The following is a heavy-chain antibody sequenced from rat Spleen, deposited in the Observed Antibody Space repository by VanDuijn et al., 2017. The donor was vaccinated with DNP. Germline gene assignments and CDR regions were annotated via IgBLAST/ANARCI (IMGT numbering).Heavy chain of an antibody. CDR3: TSNPHIRTAAPFDY. D-gene: IGHD3-8*01. V-gene: IGHV5-29*01. Sequence: EVQLVESDGGLVQPGRSLKVSCAASGFTFSDFYMAWVRQAPTKGLEWVATISYDSSSTYYRDSVKGRFTISRDNAKSTLYLQVNSLRSEDTATYYCTSNPHIRTAAPFDYWGQGAMVAVSS. CDR2: ISYDSSST. J-gene: IGHJ2*01. CDR1: GFTFSDFY.